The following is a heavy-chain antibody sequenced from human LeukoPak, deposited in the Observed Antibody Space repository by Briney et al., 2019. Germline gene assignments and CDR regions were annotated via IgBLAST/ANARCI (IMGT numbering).Heavy chain of an antibody. CDR1: GGSISSYY. CDR3: ARRHVEYSSSSDPYYFDY. CDR2: LYYSGST. V-gene: IGHV4-59*01. D-gene: IGHD6-6*01. Sequence: SETLSLTCTVSGGSISSYYWSWIRQPPGKGLEWIGSLYYSGSTNYNPSLKSRVTISVDTSKNQFSLKLSSVTAADTAVYYCARRHVEYSSSSDPYYFDYWGQGTLVTVSS. J-gene: IGHJ4*02.